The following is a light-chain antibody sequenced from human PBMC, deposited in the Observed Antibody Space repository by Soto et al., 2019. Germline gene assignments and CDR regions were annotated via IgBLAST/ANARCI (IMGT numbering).Light chain of an antibody. CDR2: AAS. J-gene: IGKJ3*01. CDR3: QQYDDTPPLT. Sequence: DIQMTQSPSSLSASVGDRVTITCQASQDISNYLNWYQQKPGKAPKLLIYAASTLETGVPSRFSGSGSGTDFTFTISSLQPDDFATYYCQQYDDTPPLTFGPGTKVDL. CDR1: QDISNY. V-gene: IGKV1-33*01.